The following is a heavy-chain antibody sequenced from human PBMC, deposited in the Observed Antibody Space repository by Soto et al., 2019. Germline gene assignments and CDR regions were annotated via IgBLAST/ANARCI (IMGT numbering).Heavy chain of an antibody. CDR1: GYSISSGYY. V-gene: IGHV4-38-2*01. J-gene: IGHJ4*02. CDR3: ASPGVGATRFDY. CDR2: IYHSGST. Sequence: SETLSLTCAVSGYSISSGYYWGWIRQPPGKGLEWIGSIYHSGSTYYNPSLKSRVTISVDTSKNQFSLKLSSVTAADTAVYYCASPGVGATRFDYWGQGTLVTVS. D-gene: IGHD1-26*01.